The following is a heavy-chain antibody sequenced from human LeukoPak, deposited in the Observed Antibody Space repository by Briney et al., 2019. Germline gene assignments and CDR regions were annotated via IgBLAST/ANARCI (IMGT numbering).Heavy chain of an antibody. V-gene: IGHV3-33*01. CDR3: ARGGGYSGYDFCDY. CDR1: GLIFRSYG. J-gene: IGHJ4*02. CDR2: ICYDGSNK. D-gene: IGHD5-12*01. Sequence: GRSLRLSRAACGLIFRSYGMHGVRQAPAKGLEWVTDICYDGSNKYYAHSVKGRFTISRDNSKSTQYLQMNSLRAEDTAVYYCARGGGYSGYDFCDYWGQGTLVTVSS.